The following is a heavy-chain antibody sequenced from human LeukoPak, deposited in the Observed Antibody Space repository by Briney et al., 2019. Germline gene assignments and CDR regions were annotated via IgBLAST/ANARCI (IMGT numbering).Heavy chain of an antibody. V-gene: IGHV4-31*03. D-gene: IGHD3-3*01. CDR3: ARWLSYAENWFDP. Sequence: SETLSLTCTVSGGSISSGGYYWSWIRQPPGKGLEWIGYIYYSGSTYYNPSLKSRVTISVDTSKNQFSLKLSSVTAADTAVYYCARWLSYAENWFDPWGQGTLVTVSS. CDR2: IYYSGST. CDR1: GGSISSGGYY. J-gene: IGHJ5*02.